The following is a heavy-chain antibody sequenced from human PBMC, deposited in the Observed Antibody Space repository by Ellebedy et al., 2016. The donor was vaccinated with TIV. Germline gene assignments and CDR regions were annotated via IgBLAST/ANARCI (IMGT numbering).Heavy chain of an antibody. Sequence: ASVKVSCKASGGTFSSYAISWVRQAPGQGLEWMGGIIPIFGTANYAQKFQGRVTITADESTSTVYMELSSLRSEDTAVYYCARDQGPPSYNWFDPWGQGTLVTVSS. CDR2: IIPIFGTA. J-gene: IGHJ5*02. CDR1: GGTFSSYA. CDR3: ARDQGPPSYNWFDP. V-gene: IGHV1-69*13.